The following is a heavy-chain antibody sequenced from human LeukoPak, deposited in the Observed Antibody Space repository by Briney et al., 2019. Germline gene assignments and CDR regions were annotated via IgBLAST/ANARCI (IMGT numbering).Heavy chain of an antibody. CDR3: ARGNGDYDAFDY. CDR2: IYYSGST. J-gene: IGHJ4*02. Sequence: SETLSLTCTVSGGSISSYYWSWIRQPPGKGLEWIGYIYYSGSTNYNPSLKSRVTISVDTSKNQFSLKLSSVTAADTAVYYCARGNGDYDAFDYWGQGTLVTVS. CDR1: GGSISSYY. D-gene: IGHD4-17*01. V-gene: IGHV4-59*01.